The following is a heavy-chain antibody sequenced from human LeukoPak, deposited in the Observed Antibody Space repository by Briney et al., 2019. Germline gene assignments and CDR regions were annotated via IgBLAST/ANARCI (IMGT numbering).Heavy chain of an antibody. V-gene: IGHV1-8*01. Sequence: ASVKVSCKASGYTFTSYDINWVRQATGQGLEWMGWMNPNSGNTGYAQKFQGRVTMTRNTSISTAYMELGSLRSEDTAVYYCAXDAXPGYYYYYYMDVWGKGTTVTVSS. CDR3: AXDAXPGYYYYYYMDV. CDR2: MNPNSGNT. CDR1: GYTFTSYD. J-gene: IGHJ6*03.